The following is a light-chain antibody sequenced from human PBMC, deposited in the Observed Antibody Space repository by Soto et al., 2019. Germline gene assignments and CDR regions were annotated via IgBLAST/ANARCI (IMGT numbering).Light chain of an antibody. Sequence: PATLSVSPGERATLSCRASQSVSSNLAWYQQKPGQAPRLLIYGASTRATGIPARFSGSGSGTEFTLTISSLQSEDFAVYYCQQYNNWLTFGGGTKVDIK. CDR1: QSVSSN. V-gene: IGKV3-15*01. CDR2: GAS. J-gene: IGKJ4*01. CDR3: QQYNNWLT.